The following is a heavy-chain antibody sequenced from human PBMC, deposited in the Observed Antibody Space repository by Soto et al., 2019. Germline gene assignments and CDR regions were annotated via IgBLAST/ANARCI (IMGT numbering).Heavy chain of an antibody. CDR1: GVSFDGYY. J-gene: IGHJ4*02. D-gene: IGHD3-3*01. Sequence: PSETLSLTCALYGVSFDGYYWSWIRHSPGKGLEWIGEIHHSGSTKYNPSLKSRVSLSVDTSTKQFSLKMTSMTAADRGVYYCERGVDYWSGYICWGQGTPVTVSS. V-gene: IGHV4-34*01. CDR3: ERGVDYWSGYIC. CDR2: IHHSGST.